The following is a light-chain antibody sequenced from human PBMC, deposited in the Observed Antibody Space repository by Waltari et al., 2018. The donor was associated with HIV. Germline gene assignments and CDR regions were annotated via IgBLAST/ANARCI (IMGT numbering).Light chain of an antibody. CDR1: SREVGSYNL. Sequence: QSALTQSASVSGSPGQSITISCTGTSREVGSYNLVSWYQQHPGKAPKVMIYEVSKRPSGVSNRFSGSKSGNTASLTISGLQAEDEADYYCCSYAGSSTFWVFGGGTKLTVL. CDR3: CSYAGSSTFWV. J-gene: IGLJ3*02. V-gene: IGLV2-23*02. CDR2: EVS.